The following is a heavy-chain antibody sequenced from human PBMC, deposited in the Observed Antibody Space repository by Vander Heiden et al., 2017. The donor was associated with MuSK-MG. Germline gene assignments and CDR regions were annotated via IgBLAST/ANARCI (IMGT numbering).Heavy chain of an antibody. J-gene: IGHJ4*02. Sequence: QVQLQESGPGLVKPSETLSLTCTVSGGSINNYYWSWIRQPPGKGLEWIAYISYSGITDYNPSLKSRVTVSVDTSKNQFSLGLSSVTAADTAVYYCTRDRRDGYNYVDVWGQGTLVTVSS. D-gene: IGHD5-12*01. V-gene: IGHV4-59*01. CDR1: GGSINNYY. CDR2: ISYSGIT. CDR3: TRDRRDGYNYVDV.